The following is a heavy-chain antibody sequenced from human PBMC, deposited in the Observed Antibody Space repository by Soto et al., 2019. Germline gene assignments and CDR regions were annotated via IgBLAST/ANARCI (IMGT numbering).Heavy chain of an antibody. CDR2: IIPIFGTA. V-gene: IGHV1-69*06. D-gene: IGHD3-10*01. CDR1: GGTFSSYA. CDR3: ARGQRGGSDLAFDI. Sequence: QVQLVQSGAEVKKPGSSVKVSCKAYGGTFSSYAISWVRQAPGQGLEWMGGIIPIFGTANYAQKFQGRVTITADKSTSTAYMELSSLRSEDTAVYYCARGQRGGSDLAFDIWGQGTMVTVSS. J-gene: IGHJ3*02.